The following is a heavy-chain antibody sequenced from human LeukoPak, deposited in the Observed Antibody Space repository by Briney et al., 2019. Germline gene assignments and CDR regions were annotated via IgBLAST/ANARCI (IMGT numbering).Heavy chain of an antibody. CDR1: GGSFSGYY. Sequence: SETLSLTCAVYGGSFSGYYWGWIRQPPGKGLEWIGSIYYSGSTYYNPSLKSRVTISVDTSKNQFSLKLSSVTAADTAVYYCARHSRRRNYYDSSGYIPHGSYFQHWGQGTLVTVSS. V-gene: IGHV4-34*01. D-gene: IGHD3-22*01. CDR3: ARHSRRRNYYDSSGYIPHGSYFQH. J-gene: IGHJ1*01. CDR2: IYYSGST.